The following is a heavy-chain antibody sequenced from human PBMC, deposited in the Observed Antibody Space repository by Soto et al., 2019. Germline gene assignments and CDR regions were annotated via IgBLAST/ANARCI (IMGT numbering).Heavy chain of an antibody. J-gene: IGHJ4*02. Sequence: ESGGGLVQPGRSLRLSCAASGFTFDDYAMHWVRQAPGKGLEWVSGISWNSGSIAYADSVKGRFTISRDNAKNSLYLQMNSLRAEDTALYYCASLNYPGYWGQGTLVTVSS. CDR2: ISWNSGSI. CDR1: GFTFDDYA. V-gene: IGHV3-9*01. CDR3: ASLNYPGY. D-gene: IGHD4-4*01.